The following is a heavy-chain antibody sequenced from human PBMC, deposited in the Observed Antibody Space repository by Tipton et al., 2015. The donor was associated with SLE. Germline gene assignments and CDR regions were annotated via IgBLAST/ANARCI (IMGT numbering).Heavy chain of an antibody. CDR3: AGQLSYYYGMDV. CDR1: GFTFSSYG. D-gene: IGHD6-13*01. J-gene: IGHJ6*02. CDR2: IWYDGSNK. V-gene: IGHV3-33*08. Sequence: SLRLSCAASGFTFSSYGMTWVRQAPGKGLEWVAVIWYDGSNKYYADSVKGRFTISRDNSKNTLYLQMNSLRAEDTAVYYCAGQLSYYYGMDVWGQGTTATVSS.